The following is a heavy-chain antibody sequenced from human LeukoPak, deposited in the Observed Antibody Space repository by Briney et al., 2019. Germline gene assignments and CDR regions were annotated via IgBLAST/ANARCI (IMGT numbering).Heavy chain of an antibody. Sequence: GASVKVSCKASGGTFSSYAISWVRQAPGQGREWMGGIIPIFGTANYAQKFQGRVTITTDESTSTAYMELSSLRSEDTAVYYCAPETQVVVPAGRQTPIYYYYMDVWGKGTTVTVSS. J-gene: IGHJ6*03. D-gene: IGHD2-2*01. CDR2: IIPIFGTA. V-gene: IGHV1-69*05. CDR1: GGTFSSYA. CDR3: APETQVVVPAGRQTPIYYYYMDV.